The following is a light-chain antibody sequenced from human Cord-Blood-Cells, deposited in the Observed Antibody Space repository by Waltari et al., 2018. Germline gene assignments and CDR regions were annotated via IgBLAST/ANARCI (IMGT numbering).Light chain of an antibody. CDR3: QQRSNWPIT. V-gene: IGKV3-11*01. CDR2: DAS. Sequence: TLSLSPGERATLSCRASQSVSSYLAWYQQKPGQAPRLLIYDASNRATGIPARFSGSGTGTDFTLTISSLEPEDFAVYYCQQRSNWPITFGQGTRLEIK. CDR1: QSVSSY. J-gene: IGKJ5*01.